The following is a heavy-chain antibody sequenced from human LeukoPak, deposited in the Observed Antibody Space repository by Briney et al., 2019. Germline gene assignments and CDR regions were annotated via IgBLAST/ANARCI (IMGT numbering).Heavy chain of an antibody. Sequence: GGSLRLSCTASGFTVSSNYMTWVRQAPGKGLEWVSVIYSDGSTFYADSVKGRFTISRDNSKNTLYLQMDSLRPEDTAVYYCTNLPTYWGQGTLVTVSS. J-gene: IGHJ4*02. CDR1: GFTVSSNY. V-gene: IGHV3-66*02. CDR2: IYSDGST. CDR3: TNLPTY.